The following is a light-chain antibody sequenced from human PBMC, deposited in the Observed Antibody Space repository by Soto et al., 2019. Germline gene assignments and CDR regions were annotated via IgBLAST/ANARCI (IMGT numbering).Light chain of an antibody. CDR1: QSVSSY. CDR2: DAS. V-gene: IGKV3-11*01. Sequence: EIVLTQSPATLSLSPGERATLSCRASQSVSSYLAWYQQKPGQAPRLLIYDASNRATAVPARFSGSGSGTDFTLTIGSLELKDFAVYYCQQRSNWPLTFGGRTKVEIK. CDR3: QQRSNWPLT. J-gene: IGKJ4*01.